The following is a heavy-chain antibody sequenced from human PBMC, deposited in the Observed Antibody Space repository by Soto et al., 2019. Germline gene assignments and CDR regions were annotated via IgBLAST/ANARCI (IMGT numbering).Heavy chain of an antibody. D-gene: IGHD3-10*01. Sequence: GGSLRLSCAASGFTFSNYAIYWVRQAPGKGLEWVTIISKDGNSKHYADSVKGRFTIFRDNSKNTLFLQMNSLRAEDTAVYYCARDPQGSYCYIDYWGQGTPVTVSS. CDR2: ISKDGNSK. V-gene: IGHV3-30-3*01. CDR1: GFTFSNYA. CDR3: ARDPQGSYCYIDY. J-gene: IGHJ4*02.